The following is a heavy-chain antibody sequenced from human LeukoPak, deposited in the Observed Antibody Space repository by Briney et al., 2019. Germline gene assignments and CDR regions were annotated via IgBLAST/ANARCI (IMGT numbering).Heavy chain of an antibody. Sequence: PGGSLRLSCAASGFTFSSYEMNWVRQAPGKGLEWVSYISSSGSTMYYADSVKGRFTISRDNAKNLLFLQMNGLRAEDTAVYYCARARAMDDYGDFRNKWGQGTLVTVSS. J-gene: IGHJ4*02. CDR2: ISSSGSTM. CDR3: ARARAMDDYGDFRNK. CDR1: GFTFSSYE. D-gene: IGHD4-17*01. V-gene: IGHV3-48*03.